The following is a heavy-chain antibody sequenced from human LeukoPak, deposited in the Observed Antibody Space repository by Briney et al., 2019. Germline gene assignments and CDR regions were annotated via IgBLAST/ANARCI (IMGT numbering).Heavy chain of an antibody. CDR1: GYTFTGYF. J-gene: IGHJ6*03. D-gene: IGHD1-26*01. Sequence: ASVKVSCKASGYTFTGYFIHWVRQAPGQGLEWMGWINPNSGGTNYAQKFQGRVTMTRDTSISTAYMELSRLRSDDTAVYYCARDPGYSGSYYYYYYMDVWGKGTTVTVSS. CDR3: ARDPGYSGSYYYYYYMDV. CDR2: INPNSGGT. V-gene: IGHV1-2*02.